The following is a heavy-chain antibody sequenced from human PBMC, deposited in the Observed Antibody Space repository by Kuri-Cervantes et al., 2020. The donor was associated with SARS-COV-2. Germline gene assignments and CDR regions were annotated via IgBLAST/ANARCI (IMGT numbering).Heavy chain of an antibody. V-gene: IGHV3-21*01. Sequence: GESLKISCAASGFTFSSYAMHWVRQAPGKGLEWVSSISSSSSYIYYADSVKGRFTISRDNAKNSLYLQMNSLRAEDTAVYCCARSLSRYYDSSGYQTYYYYGMDVWGQGTTVTVSS. D-gene: IGHD3-22*01. CDR3: ARSLSRYYDSSGYQTYYYYGMDV. CDR1: GFTFSSYA. J-gene: IGHJ6*02. CDR2: ISSSSSYI.